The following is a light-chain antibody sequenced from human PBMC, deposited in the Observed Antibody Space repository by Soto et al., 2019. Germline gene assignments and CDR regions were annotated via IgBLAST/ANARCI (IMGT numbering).Light chain of an antibody. J-gene: IGKJ2*01. CDR2: GAS. CDR3: QHYGSSPYT. Sequence: EIVLTQSSGTLSLSPGERATLSCRASQSVSSNYLAWYQQKPGQAPRPLIYGASSRATGIPDRFSGSGSGTDFTLTISRLEPEDFAVYYCQHYGSSPYTFGQVTKLEIK. V-gene: IGKV3-20*01. CDR1: QSVSSNY.